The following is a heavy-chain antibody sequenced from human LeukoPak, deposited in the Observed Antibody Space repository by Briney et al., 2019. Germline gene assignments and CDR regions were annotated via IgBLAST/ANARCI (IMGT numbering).Heavy chain of an antibody. V-gene: IGHV4-38-2*02. CDR2: IYHSGST. CDR1: GYSISSGYY. D-gene: IGHD4-11*01. J-gene: IGHJ5*02. CDR3: ARDSLNNYFDP. Sequence: NSSETLSLTCTVSGYSISSGYYWGWIRQPPGKGLEWIGSIYHSGSTYYNPSLKSRVTISVDTSKNQFSLKLSSVTAADTAVYYCARDSLNNYFDPWGQGTLVTVSS.